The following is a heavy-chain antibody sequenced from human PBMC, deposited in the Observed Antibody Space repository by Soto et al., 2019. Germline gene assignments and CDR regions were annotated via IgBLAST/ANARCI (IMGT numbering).Heavy chain of an antibody. CDR3: ARLPYSSSFSYYYYGMDV. V-gene: IGHV5-51*01. D-gene: IGHD6-13*01. Sequence: PGESLKISCKGSGYSFTSYWIGWVRQMPGKGLEWMGIIYPGDSDTRYSPSFQGQVTISADKSISTAYLQWSSLKASDTAMYYSARLPYSSSFSYYYYGMDVWGQGTTVTVSS. J-gene: IGHJ6*02. CDR2: IYPGDSDT. CDR1: GYSFTSYW.